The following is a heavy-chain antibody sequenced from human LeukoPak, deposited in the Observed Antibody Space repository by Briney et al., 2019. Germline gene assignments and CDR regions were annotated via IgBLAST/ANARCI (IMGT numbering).Heavy chain of an antibody. CDR3: ARGGGYASPIGY. CDR2: IYHSVST. CDR1: GGSISTDY. Sequence: PSETLSLTCTLSGGSISTDYRSWIRQPPGKGLEWIGYIYHSVSTNYNPSLKGRVTISVDTSKNQCSRKLSSVPAADTAVYYCARGGGYASPIGYWGQGALVTVSS. V-gene: IGHV4-59*01. D-gene: IGHD5-12*01. J-gene: IGHJ4*02.